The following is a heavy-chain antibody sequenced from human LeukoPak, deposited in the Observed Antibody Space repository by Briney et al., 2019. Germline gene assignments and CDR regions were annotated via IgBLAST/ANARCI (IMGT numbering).Heavy chain of an antibody. CDR2: INSDGSST. V-gene: IGHV3-74*03. J-gene: IGHJ4*02. D-gene: IGHD2-21*02. CDR3: ASRPGGDSGVFDY. Sequence: PGGSLRLSCAASEFTFSSYWMHWVRQAPGKGLVWVSRINSDGSSTTNADSVKGRFTISRDNAKNTLYLQMNSLRAEDTAVYHCASRPGGDSGVFDYWGQGTQVTVSA. CDR1: EFTFSSYW.